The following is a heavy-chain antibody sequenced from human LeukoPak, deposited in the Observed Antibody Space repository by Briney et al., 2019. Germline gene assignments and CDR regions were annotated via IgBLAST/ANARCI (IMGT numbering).Heavy chain of an antibody. CDR3: ARDLPSYSFGSGNMFDP. Sequence: PSETLSLTYSVSGDSISTYYWSWIRQPAGKGLEWIGRIYTTERANYNSFLKSRVTMSKDTSKNQVSLRLSSVTAADTAAYYCARDLPSYSFGSGNMFDPWGPGILVTVFS. V-gene: IGHV4-4*07. J-gene: IGHJ5*02. D-gene: IGHD3-10*01. CDR1: GDSISTYY. CDR2: IYTTERA.